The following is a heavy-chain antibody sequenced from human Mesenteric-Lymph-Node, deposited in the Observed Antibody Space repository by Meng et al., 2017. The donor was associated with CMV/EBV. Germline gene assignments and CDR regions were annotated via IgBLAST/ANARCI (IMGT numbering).Heavy chain of an antibody. J-gene: IGHJ6*02. V-gene: IGHV3-11*04. Sequence: GESLKISCAASGFTFSDYYMSWIRQAPGKGLEWVSYISSSGSTIYYADSVKGRFTISRDNAKNTLYLQMNSLRAEDTAVYYCARGRVNYYYGMDVWGQGTTVTVSS. CDR2: ISSSGSTI. CDR1: GFTFSDYY. CDR3: ARGRVNYYYGMDV.